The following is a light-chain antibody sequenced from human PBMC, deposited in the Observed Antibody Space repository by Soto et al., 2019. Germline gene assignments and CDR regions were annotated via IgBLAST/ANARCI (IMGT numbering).Light chain of an antibody. Sequence: DIQMTQSPSSLSASLGDSVTITCRPSQGIAKHLKWYQHRPGKAPNLLIYAASSLHTGVPPRFSGSGSGTTFTLTISSLQPEDFATYFCQQTFSVPLTVGGGTKVE. CDR1: QGIAKH. CDR3: QQTFSVPLT. V-gene: IGKV1-39*01. J-gene: IGKJ4*01. CDR2: AAS.